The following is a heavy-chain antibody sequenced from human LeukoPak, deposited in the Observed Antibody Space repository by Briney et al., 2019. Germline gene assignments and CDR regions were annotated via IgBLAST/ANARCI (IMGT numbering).Heavy chain of an antibody. V-gene: IGHV3-9*01. CDR2: ISWNSGTI. J-gene: IGHJ3*02. CDR3: TKGVSMIVHLLAFEI. CDR1: GCTLNHYS. Sequence: GRSLPLSCAGSGCTLNHYSWYGLEQAPARDREGVSGISWNSGTIDYAHSLKGRFTISRDNAKNSLYLQMNSLRAEDTALYYCTKGVSMIVHLLAFEIWGQGTMVTVST. D-gene: IGHD3-22*01.